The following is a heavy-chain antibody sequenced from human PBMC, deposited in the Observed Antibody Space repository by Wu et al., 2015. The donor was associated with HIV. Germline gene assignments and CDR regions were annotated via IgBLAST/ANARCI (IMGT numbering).Heavy chain of an antibody. D-gene: IGHD3-22*01. CDR1: GYTFTNHD. V-gene: IGHV1-8*01. CDR3: ARGEYDSNGWTRFDY. J-gene: IGHJ4*02. CDR2: MNPNSGST. Sequence: QVQLVQSGAEVRKPGASVKVSCKASGYTFTNHDINWVRQASGQGLEWMGWMNPNSGSTGYAQKFQGRVTMTRNTSISTAYMELSSLGYEDTAEYYCARGEYDSNGWTRFDYWGQGTLLTVSS.